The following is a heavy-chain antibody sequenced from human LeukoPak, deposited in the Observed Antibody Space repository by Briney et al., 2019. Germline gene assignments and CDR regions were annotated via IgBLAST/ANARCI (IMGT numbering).Heavy chain of an antibody. CDR1: GFTFSSYE. CDR3: ARGKLTMVIK. CDR2: ISSSGGTI. J-gene: IGHJ4*02. V-gene: IGHV3-48*03. Sequence: GGSLRLSCAASGFTFSSYEMNWVRQAPGKGLEWVSYISSSGGTIFYADSVKGQFTISRDNAKNSLYLQMNSLTADDTAVYYCARGKLTMVIKWGQGTLVTVSS. D-gene: IGHD4/OR15-4a*01.